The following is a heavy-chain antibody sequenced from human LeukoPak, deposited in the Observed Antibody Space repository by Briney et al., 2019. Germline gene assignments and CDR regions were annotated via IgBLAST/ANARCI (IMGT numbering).Heavy chain of an antibody. D-gene: IGHD2-2*01. J-gene: IGHJ1*01. V-gene: IGHV4-38-2*02. CDR3: ASFYCSSTSCPFQH. Sequence: SETLSLTCSVSGYSISSGYYWGWIRQPPGKGLEWIGSIYHSGSTYYNPSLKSRVTISVDTSKNQFSLKLSSVTAADTAVYYCASFYCSSTSCPFQHWGQGTLVTVSS. CDR2: IYHSGST. CDR1: GYSISSGYY.